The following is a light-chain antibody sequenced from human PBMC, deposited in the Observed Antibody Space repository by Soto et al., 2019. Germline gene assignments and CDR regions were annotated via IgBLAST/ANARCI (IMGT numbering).Light chain of an antibody. CDR3: LQDYNYPWT. Sequence: DIQMTQSPSTLSASVGDRVTITCRSSQSISSWLAWYQQKPGKAPKLLIYDASSLESGVPSRFSGSGSGTEFTLTISSVQPEDFATYYCLQDYNYPWTFGQGTKVDIK. J-gene: IGKJ1*01. CDR1: QSISSW. CDR2: DAS. V-gene: IGKV1-5*01.